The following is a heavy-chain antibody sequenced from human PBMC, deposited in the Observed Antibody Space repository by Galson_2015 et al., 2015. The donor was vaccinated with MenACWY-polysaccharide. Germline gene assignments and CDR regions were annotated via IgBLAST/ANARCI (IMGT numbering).Heavy chain of an antibody. V-gene: IGHV4-4*02. J-gene: IGHJ1*01. Sequence: TLSLTCTVSGGSISSSNWWSWVRQPPGKGLEWIGEIYHSGSTNYNPSLKSRVTISVDKSKNQFSLKLSSVTAADTAVYYCARGITDSSSWRSDEYFQHWGQGTLVTVSS. D-gene: IGHD6-13*01. CDR2: IYHSGST. CDR1: GGSISSSNW. CDR3: ARGITDSSSWRSDEYFQH.